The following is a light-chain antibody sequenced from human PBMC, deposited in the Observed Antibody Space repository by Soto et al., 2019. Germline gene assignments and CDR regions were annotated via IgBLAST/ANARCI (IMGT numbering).Light chain of an antibody. CDR1: SSNIGNNY. CDR3: GTWDSSLSARYV. V-gene: IGLV1-51*02. CDR2: ENN. Sequence: QSVLTQPPSGSAAPGQKVTISCSGSSSNIGNNYVSWYQQLPGTAPKLLIYENNKRPSGIPDRFSGSKSGTSATLGITGLQTGEEADYYCGTWDSSLSARYVFGTGTKVTVL. J-gene: IGLJ1*01.